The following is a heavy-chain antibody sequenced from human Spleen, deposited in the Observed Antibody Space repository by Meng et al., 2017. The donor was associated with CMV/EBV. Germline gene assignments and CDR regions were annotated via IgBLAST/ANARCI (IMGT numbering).Heavy chain of an antibody. D-gene: IGHD3-3*01. CDR3: ARGSGYYPHFDY. J-gene: IGHJ4*02. Sequence: QVQLVESGGGLVKPGGSLRLSCAASGFTFSDYYMSWIRQARGKGLEWVSYISSSSSYTNYADSVKGRFTISRDNAKNSLYLQMNSLRAEDTAVYYCARGSGYYPHFDYWGQGPLVTVSS. CDR2: ISSSSSYT. V-gene: IGHV3-11*06. CDR1: GFTFSDYY.